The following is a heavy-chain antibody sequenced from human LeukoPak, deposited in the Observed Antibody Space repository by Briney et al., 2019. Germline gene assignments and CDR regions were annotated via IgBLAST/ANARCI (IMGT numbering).Heavy chain of an antibody. CDR2: IYYSGTT. D-gene: IGHD4-23*01. CDR3: GREQTPFDS. CDR1: GDSISSSNNY. Sequence: SETLSLTCAVSGDSISSSNNYWGWLRQPPGKGLEWIGSIYYSGTTYYKPSLKSRVTISVDTSKNQFSLKLTSVTAADTAVYYCGREQTPFDSWGQGTLVTVSS. J-gene: IGHJ5*01. V-gene: IGHV4-39*02.